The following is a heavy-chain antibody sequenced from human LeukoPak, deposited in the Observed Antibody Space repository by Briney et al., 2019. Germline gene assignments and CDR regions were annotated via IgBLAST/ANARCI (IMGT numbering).Heavy chain of an antibody. CDR3: ASHSIAAAGTHGWPPPHY. CDR2: ISTSGEST. Sequence: PGGSLRLSCAASGFTFSSYGMSWVRQAPGQGLEWVSAISTSGESTYYADSVKGHFTISRDNSKNTLYLQMNSLRAEDTAVYYCASHSIAAAGTHGWPPPHYWGQGTLVTVSS. J-gene: IGHJ4*02. CDR1: GFTFSSYG. D-gene: IGHD6-13*01. V-gene: IGHV3-23*01.